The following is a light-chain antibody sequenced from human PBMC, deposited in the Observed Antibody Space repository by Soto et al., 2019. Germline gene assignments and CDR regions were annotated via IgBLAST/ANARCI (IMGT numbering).Light chain of an antibody. CDR3: CSYAGSSTSTAV. V-gene: IGLV2-23*01. CDR1: SSDVGSYNL. Sequence: QSALTQPASVSGSPGQSITISCTGTSSDVGSYNLVSWYQQHPGKAPKLMIYEGSKRPSGVSNRFSGSKSGNTASLTISGLQAEDEADYYCCSYAGSSTSTAVFGGGTKLTVL. J-gene: IGLJ7*01. CDR2: EGS.